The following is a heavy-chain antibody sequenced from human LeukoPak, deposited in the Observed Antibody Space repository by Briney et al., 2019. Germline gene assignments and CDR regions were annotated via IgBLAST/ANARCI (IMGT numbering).Heavy chain of an antibody. J-gene: IGHJ4*02. Sequence: SETLSLTCAVYGGSFSGYYWSWIRQPPGKGLEWIGEINHSGSTNYNPSLKSRVTISVDTSKNQFSLKLSSVTAADTAVYYCARVVWFGTRFDYLGQGTLVTVSS. CDR2: INHSGST. D-gene: IGHD3-10*01. CDR1: GGSFSGYY. CDR3: ARVVWFGTRFDY. V-gene: IGHV4-34*01.